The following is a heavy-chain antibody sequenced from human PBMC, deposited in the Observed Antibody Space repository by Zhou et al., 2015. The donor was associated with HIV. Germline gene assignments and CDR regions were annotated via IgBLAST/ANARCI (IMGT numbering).Heavy chain of an antibody. D-gene: IGHD1-26*01. CDR1: GDTFSAYS. V-gene: IGHV1-69*01. CDR2: ITPILGTR. CDR3: TRGRWEVPDAY. Sequence: QVQLVQSGAEVKKPGSSVKVSCKTSGDTFSAYSISWVRQAPGQGLEWMGVITPILGTRKYAQKFQGRVTITADESTSTAYMELSSLRSEDTAMYYCTRGRWEVPDAYWGQGTLVTVSP. J-gene: IGHJ4*02.